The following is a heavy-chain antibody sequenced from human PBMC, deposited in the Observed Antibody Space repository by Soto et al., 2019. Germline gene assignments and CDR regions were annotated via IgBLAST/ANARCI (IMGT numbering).Heavy chain of an antibody. Sequence: GGSLILSCAASGFTFSSYWMSWVRQAPGKGLEWVANIKQDGSEKYYVDSVKGRFTISRDNAKNSLYLQMNSLRAEDTAVYYCARALVTELYYYYGMDVWGQGTTVTVSS. V-gene: IGHV3-7*04. CDR3: ARALVTELYYYYGMDV. D-gene: IGHD1-26*01. CDR1: GFTFSSYW. CDR2: IKQDGSEK. J-gene: IGHJ6*02.